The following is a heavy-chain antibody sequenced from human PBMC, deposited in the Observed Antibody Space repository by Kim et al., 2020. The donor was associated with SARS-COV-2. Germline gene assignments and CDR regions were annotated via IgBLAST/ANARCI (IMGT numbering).Heavy chain of an antibody. Sequence: GGSLRLSCAASGFAFSGYEMNWVRQAPGKGLEWVSYINSGGDTIYYADSVKGRFTISRDNAKNSLYLQMNSLTGEDTAVYYCARVDYYHSSGLNWGQGTPVTVSS. CDR3: ARVDYYHSSGLN. V-gene: IGHV3-48*03. J-gene: IGHJ4*02. D-gene: IGHD3-22*01. CDR1: GFAFSGYE. CDR2: INSGGDTI.